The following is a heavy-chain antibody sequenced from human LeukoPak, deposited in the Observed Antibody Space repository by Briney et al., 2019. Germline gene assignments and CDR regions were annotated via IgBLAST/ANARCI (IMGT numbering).Heavy chain of an antibody. Sequence: PSETLSLTCTVSGGSISSYYWSWIRQPPGKGLEWIGYIHYSGSTSYNPSLKSRVTISVDTSKNQFSLKLSSVTAADTAVYYCAAGVEWFDPWGQGTLVTVSS. CDR2: IHYSGST. D-gene: IGHD3-10*01. J-gene: IGHJ5*02. CDR3: AAGVEWFDP. CDR1: GGSISSYY. V-gene: IGHV4-59*08.